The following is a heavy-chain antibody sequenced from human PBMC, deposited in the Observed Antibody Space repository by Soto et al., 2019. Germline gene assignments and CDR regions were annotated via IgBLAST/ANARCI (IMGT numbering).Heavy chain of an antibody. CDR1: GYIFTTYG. V-gene: IGHV1-18*01. CDR2: ISTYNGNT. Sequence: ASVKVSCKASGYIFTTYGISWVRQAPGQGLEWMGWISTYNGNTNYAQKLQGRVTMTTDTSTSTAYMELRSLRSDDTAVYYCARDLRITGTTNWFDPWGQGTLVTVSS. D-gene: IGHD1-20*01. CDR3: ARDLRITGTTNWFDP. J-gene: IGHJ5*02.